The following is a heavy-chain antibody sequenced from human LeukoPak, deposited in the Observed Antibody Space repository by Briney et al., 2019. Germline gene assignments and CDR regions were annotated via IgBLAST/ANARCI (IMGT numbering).Heavy chain of an antibody. CDR1: GFTFSSYG. J-gene: IGHJ5*02. CDR3: AREHTIAATGTHWFDP. CDR2: IWYEGSNK. Sequence: GGSQRLSCAASGFTFSSYGMHWVRQAPGKGLEWVAVIWYEGSNKDYADSVKGRFAISRDNSKNTLYLQMISLRAEDTAVYYCAREHTIAATGTHWFDPWGQGTLVTVSS. V-gene: IGHV3-33*01. D-gene: IGHD6-13*01.